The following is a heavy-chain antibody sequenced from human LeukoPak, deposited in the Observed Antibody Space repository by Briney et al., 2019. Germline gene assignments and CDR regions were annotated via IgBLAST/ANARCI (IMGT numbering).Heavy chain of an antibody. CDR2: IRTKANGDTT. Sequence: SGRSLRLSCTASGFTFGDYAMTWVRQAPGKGLEWIGIIRTKANGDTTEYAASVKGRFTISRDDSKSIAYLQMNSLTTEDTAVYYCTRDFYYDSSGHKGDDAFESWGQGTMVTVSS. CDR1: GFTFGDYA. CDR3: TRDFYYDSSGHKGDDAFES. V-gene: IGHV3-49*04. J-gene: IGHJ3*02. D-gene: IGHD3-22*01.